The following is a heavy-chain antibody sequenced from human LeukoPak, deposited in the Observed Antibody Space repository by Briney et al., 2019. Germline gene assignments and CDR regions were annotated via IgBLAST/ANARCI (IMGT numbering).Heavy chain of an antibody. CDR1: GFTFSSYV. CDR3: AKVGPGYDRSGYYDS. CDR2: ISGSAGNT. J-gene: IGHJ4*02. V-gene: IGHV3-23*01. D-gene: IGHD3-22*01. Sequence: GGSLRLSCAASGFTFSSYVMTWVRQAPGRGLEWVSGISGSAGNTYYADSVKGRFTTSRDNSKNTLDLQMNSLRAEDTAEYYCAKVGPGYDRSGYYDSWGQGTLVTVSS.